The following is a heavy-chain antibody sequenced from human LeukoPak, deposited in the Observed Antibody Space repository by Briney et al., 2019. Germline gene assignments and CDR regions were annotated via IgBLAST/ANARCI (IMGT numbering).Heavy chain of an antibody. J-gene: IGHJ4*02. Sequence: ASVEVSCKASGGTFSSYAISWVRQAPGQGLEWMGGIIPIFGTANYAQKFQGRVTITADESTSTAYMELSSLRSEDTAVYYCARAVGGGYNPYYFDYWGQGTLVTVSS. V-gene: IGHV1-69*13. CDR1: GGTFSSYA. D-gene: IGHD5-24*01. CDR3: ARAVGGGYNPYYFDY. CDR2: IIPIFGTA.